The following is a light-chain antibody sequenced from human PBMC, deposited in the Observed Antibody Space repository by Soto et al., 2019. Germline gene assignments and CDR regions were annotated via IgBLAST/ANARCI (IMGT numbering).Light chain of an antibody. Sequence: QSALTQPASVSGSPGQSITISCTGTSSDVGGYNYVSWYQQHPGKAPKLMIYEVSNRPSGVSNRFSGCKSGNTASLTISGLQAEDEADYYCSSYTSSSTTWVFGGGTKLTVL. CDR1: SSDVGGYNY. V-gene: IGLV2-14*01. CDR2: EVS. J-gene: IGLJ3*02. CDR3: SSYTSSSTTWV.